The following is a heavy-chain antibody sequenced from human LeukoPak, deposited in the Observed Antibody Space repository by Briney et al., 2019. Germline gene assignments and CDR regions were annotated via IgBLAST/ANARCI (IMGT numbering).Heavy chain of an antibody. Sequence: GGSLRLSCAASGFTFSNYAIHWVRQAPGKGLEYVSAISSNGGSTYYANSVKGRFTISRDNSKNTLYLQMGSLRAEDMAVYYCARGRVVVVGAPSDYWGQGTLVTVSS. V-gene: IGHV3-64*01. CDR1: GFTFSNYA. CDR2: ISSNGGST. J-gene: IGHJ4*02. CDR3: ARGRVVVVGAPSDY. D-gene: IGHD2-21*01.